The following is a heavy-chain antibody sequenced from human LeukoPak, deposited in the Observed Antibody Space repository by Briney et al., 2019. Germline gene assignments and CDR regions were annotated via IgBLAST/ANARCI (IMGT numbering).Heavy chain of an antibody. D-gene: IGHD4-11*01. CDR2: IAPKNGNT. CDR3: ARDASAYN. V-gene: IGHV1-18*01. CDR1: GYSFTTYG. Sequence: VASVKASCKAYGYSFTTYGINWVRQAPGQGLEWLGWIAPKNGNTNYLQKFQARLTLTADTSTSTVYMELRSLTFDDSAMYYCARDASAYNWGQGTLVTVS. J-gene: IGHJ4*02.